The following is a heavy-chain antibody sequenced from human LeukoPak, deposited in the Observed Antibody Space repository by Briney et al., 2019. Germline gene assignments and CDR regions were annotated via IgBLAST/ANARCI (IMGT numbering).Heavy chain of an antibody. CDR1: GFTFSSYS. J-gene: IGHJ3*02. D-gene: IGHD3-3*01. CDR3: AKGNDLWRGAFDI. V-gene: IGHV3-23*01. Sequence: GASLRLSCAASGFTFSSYSMSWVRQAPGKGLEWVSGVTGSGGGTDCEDSVKGRFTISRDNSKNTLYLQMDSLRVEDTAVYYCAKGNDLWRGAFDIWGQGTMVTVSS. CDR2: VTGSGGGT.